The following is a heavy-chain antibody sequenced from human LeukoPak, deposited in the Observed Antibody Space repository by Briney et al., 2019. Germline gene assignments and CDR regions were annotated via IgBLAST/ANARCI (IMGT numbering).Heavy chain of an antibody. CDR2: VSYDGSNK. CDR3: ASYRYGSSFAFDI. V-gene: IGHV3-30*03. Sequence: GGSLRLSCAASGFTFSSYGMHWVRQAPGKGLEWVAVVSYDGSNKYYAESVKGRFTISRDNSKNTLYLQMNSLRAEDTAVYYCASYRYGSSFAFDIWGQGTMVTVSS. D-gene: IGHD6-6*01. CDR1: GFTFSSYG. J-gene: IGHJ3*02.